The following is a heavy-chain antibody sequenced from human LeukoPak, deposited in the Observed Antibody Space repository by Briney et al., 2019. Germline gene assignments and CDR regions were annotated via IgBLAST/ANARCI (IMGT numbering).Heavy chain of an antibody. V-gene: IGHV3-21*01. CDR2: ISSSSSYI. Sequence: GGSLRLSCAASGFTFSSYSMNWVRQAPGKGLEWVSSISSSSSYIYYADSVKGRFTISRDNAKNSLYLQMNSLRAEDTAVYYCARLPLYGSGCYFYYYYMDVWGKGTTVTVSS. D-gene: IGHD6-19*01. CDR1: GFTFSSYS. CDR3: ARLPLYGSGCYFYYYYMDV. J-gene: IGHJ6*03.